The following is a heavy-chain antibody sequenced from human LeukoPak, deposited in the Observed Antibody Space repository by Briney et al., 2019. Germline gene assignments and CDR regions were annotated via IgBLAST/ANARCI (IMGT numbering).Heavy chain of an antibody. V-gene: IGHV2-5*01. CDR1: GFSLSTSGVG. CDR3: AHSQNNYYYEPGGFTY. Sequence: QTLSLTCTFSGFSLSTSGVGVGWIRQPPGKALEWLALIYWNDDKRYSPSLKSRLTITKDTSKNQVVLTMTNMDPVDTATYYCAHSQNNYYYEPGGFTYWGQGTLVTVSS. J-gene: IGHJ4*02. CDR2: IYWNDDK. D-gene: IGHD3-22*01.